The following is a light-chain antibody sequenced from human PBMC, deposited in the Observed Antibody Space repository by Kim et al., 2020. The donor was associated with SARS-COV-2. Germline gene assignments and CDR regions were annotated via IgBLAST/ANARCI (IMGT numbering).Light chain of an antibody. V-gene: IGKV1-5*01. Sequence: SASVGDRVTITCRASHNVGTWLAWYQQKPGKAPNLLIYSVFTLQSGVPSRFSGSGSGTEFTLTISSLQPDDLATYYCQHYNSYPYTFGQGTKLEI. CDR3: QHYNSYPYT. CDR1: HNVGTW. J-gene: IGKJ2*01. CDR2: SVF.